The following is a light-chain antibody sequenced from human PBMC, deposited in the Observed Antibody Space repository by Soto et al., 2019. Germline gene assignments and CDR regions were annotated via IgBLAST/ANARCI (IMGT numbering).Light chain of an antibody. Sequence: EIVLTQSPATLSLSPGERATLSCRASQSVSSYLAWYQQKPGQAPRLLIYDASNRATGIPARFSGSGSGTDFTLTISSLEPEDFAVYYCHQRSNWPLTFVGGTKVEIK. CDR3: HQRSNWPLT. CDR1: QSVSSY. CDR2: DAS. V-gene: IGKV3-11*01. J-gene: IGKJ4*01.